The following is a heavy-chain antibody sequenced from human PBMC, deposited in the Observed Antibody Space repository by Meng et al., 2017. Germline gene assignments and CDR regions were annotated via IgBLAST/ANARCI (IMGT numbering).Heavy chain of an antibody. V-gene: IGHV1-2*06. Sequence: QVQLVQSGAEVKKPGASVKVSCKASGYLFTGYYIHWVRQAPGQGLEWMGQINPNSGVTNFAQRFQGRVTMTRDTSISTAYMELSRLRSDDTAVYYCYGDYSQGPNWGQGTLVTVSS. J-gene: IGHJ4*02. CDR2: INPNSGVT. CDR1: GYLFTGYY. CDR3: YGDYSQGPN. D-gene: IGHD4-17*01.